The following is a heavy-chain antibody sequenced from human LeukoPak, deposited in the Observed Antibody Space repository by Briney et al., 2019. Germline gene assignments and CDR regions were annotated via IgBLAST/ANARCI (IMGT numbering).Heavy chain of an antibody. CDR3: AKDIGSGSYAEYFQH. J-gene: IGHJ1*01. V-gene: IGHV3-43*02. Sequence: GGSLRLSCAASGFTFDDYAMHWVRQAPGKGLEWVCLISGDGGSTYYADSVKGRFTISRDNSKNSLYLQMNSLRTEDTALYYCAKDIGSGSYAEYFQHWGQGTLVTVSS. D-gene: IGHD1-26*01. CDR2: ISGDGGST. CDR1: GFTFDDYA.